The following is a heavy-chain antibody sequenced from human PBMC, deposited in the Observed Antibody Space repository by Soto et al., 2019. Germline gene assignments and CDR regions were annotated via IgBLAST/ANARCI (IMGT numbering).Heavy chain of an antibody. CDR1: GFTFSSYA. CDR2: ISGSGGST. J-gene: IGHJ1*01. Sequence: PGGSLRLSCAASGFTFSSYAMSWVRQAPGKGLEWASAISGSGGSTYYADSVKGRFTISRDNSKNTLYLQMSSLRAEDTAVYYCAKVAVAGIYYQHWGQGTLVTVSS. CDR3: AKVAVAGIYYQH. D-gene: IGHD6-19*01. V-gene: IGHV3-23*01.